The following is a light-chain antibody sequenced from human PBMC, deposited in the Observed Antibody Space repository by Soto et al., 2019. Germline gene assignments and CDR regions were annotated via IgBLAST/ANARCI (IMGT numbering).Light chain of an antibody. V-gene: IGLV1-47*01. CDR1: SSNIGNNL. CDR2: ANS. J-gene: IGLJ7*01. CDR3: VAWDDSLRCAL. Sequence: QSVLTQPPSASGTRGQRVTISCSGSSSNIGNNLVYWYQQVPGTAPKLLIYANSQRPSGVPDRFSASKSGTSASLAISGLRPEDEADYYCVAWDDSLRCALFGGGTQLTVL.